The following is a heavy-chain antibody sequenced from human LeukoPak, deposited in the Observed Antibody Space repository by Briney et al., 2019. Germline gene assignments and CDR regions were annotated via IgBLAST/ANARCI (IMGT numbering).Heavy chain of an antibody. Sequence: GGSLRLSCAASGFTFSSMNWVRQAPGKGLEWVSYICSSSSTIYYADSVKGRFTISRDNAKNSLYLQMNSLRDEDTAVYYCARDPVLYYDSSGPLGGYYGMDVWGQGTTVTVSS. CDR1: GFTFSS. J-gene: IGHJ6*02. CDR2: ICSSSSTI. CDR3: ARDPVLYYDSSGPLGGYYGMDV. V-gene: IGHV3-48*02. D-gene: IGHD3-22*01.